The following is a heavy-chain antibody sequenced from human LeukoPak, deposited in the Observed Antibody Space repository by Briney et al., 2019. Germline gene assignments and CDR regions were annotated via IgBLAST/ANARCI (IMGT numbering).Heavy chain of an antibody. CDR3: ARYGNSAVY. CDR2: IHYTGTT. J-gene: IGHJ4*02. D-gene: IGHD4-23*01. CDR1: GGSISISRHY. Sequence: PSETLSLTCTVSGGSISISRHYWAWIRQPPGKGLDWIGTIHYTGTTYYNPSLRSRVSISVDRSTNQFSLRVSPVTAADTAVYYCARYGNSAVYWGQETLVTVSS. V-gene: IGHV4-39*07.